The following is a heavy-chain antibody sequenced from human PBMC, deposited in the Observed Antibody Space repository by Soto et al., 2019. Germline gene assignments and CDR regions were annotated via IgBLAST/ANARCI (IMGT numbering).Heavy chain of an antibody. CDR1: GYNFSDYY. Sequence: QVQLVQSAAEVKKPGASVKVSCKASGYNFSDYYIHWVRQAPGQGLEWLGWVSPKSGGTNYAQKFKGRVTMTRDTSSNTVYMELSRLRSDDTAVYYCATSRISIAVAGETEYYFDYWGQGTPVTVSS. CDR3: ATSRISIAVAGETEYYFDY. V-gene: IGHV1-2*02. J-gene: IGHJ4*02. D-gene: IGHD6-19*01. CDR2: VSPKSGGT.